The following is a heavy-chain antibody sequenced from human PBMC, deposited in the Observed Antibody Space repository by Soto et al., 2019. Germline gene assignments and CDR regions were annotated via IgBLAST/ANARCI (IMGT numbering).Heavy chain of an antibody. Sequence: GGSLRLSCAASGFTFSSYGMHWVRQAPGKGLEWVAVISYDGSNKYYADSVKGRFTISRDNSKNTLYLQMNSLRAEDTAVYYCAKVLDLYTIDYWGQGTLVTVSS. J-gene: IGHJ4*02. CDR2: ISYDGSNK. CDR1: GFTFSSYG. CDR3: AKVLDLYTIDY. V-gene: IGHV3-30*18. D-gene: IGHD3-3*01.